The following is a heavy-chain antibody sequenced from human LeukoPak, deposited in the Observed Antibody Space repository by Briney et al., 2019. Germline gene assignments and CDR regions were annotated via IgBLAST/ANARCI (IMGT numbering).Heavy chain of an antibody. J-gene: IGHJ4*02. CDR1: GGTFGSYA. V-gene: IGHV1-69*04. D-gene: IGHD6-13*01. CDR3: ARDQHSSSWYPSFDY. Sequence: ASVKVSCKASGGTFGSYAISWVRQAPGQGLEWMGRIIPILGIANYAQKFQGRVTITADKSTSTAYMELSSLRSEDTAVYYCARDQHSSSWYPSFDYWGQGTLVTVSS. CDR2: IIPILGIA.